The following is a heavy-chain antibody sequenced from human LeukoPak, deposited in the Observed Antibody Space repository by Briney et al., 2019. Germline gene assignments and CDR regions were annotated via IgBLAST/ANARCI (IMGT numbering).Heavy chain of an antibody. D-gene: IGHD3-3*01. CDR1: GGSFSGYY. CDR2: INHSGST. Sequence: SETLSLTCAVCGGSFSGYYWSWIRQPPGKGLEWIGEINHSGSTNYNPSLKSRVTISVDTSKNQFSLKLSSVTAADTAVYYCARKADFWSGYYLYNWFDPWGQGTLVTVSS. J-gene: IGHJ5*02. V-gene: IGHV4-34*01. CDR3: ARKADFWSGYYLYNWFDP.